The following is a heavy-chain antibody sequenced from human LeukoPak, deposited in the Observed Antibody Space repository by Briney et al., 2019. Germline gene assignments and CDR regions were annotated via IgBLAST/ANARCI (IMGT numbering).Heavy chain of an antibody. V-gene: IGHV3-20*04. CDR2: INWNGGST. Sequence: GVSLRLSCAASGFTFDDYGMSWVRQAPGKGLEWVSGINWNGGSTGYADSVKGRFTISRDNAKNSLYLQMNSLRAEDTALYYCARGQYSSSWYGMSSGHRGNYYYYYYYMDVWGKGTTVTVSS. CDR1: GFTFDDYG. D-gene: IGHD6-13*01. J-gene: IGHJ6*03. CDR3: ARGQYSSSWYGMSSGHRGNYYYYYYYMDV.